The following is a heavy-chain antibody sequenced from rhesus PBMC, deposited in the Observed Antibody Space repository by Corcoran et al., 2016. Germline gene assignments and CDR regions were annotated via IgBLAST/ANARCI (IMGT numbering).Heavy chain of an antibody. V-gene: IGHV3-16*01. D-gene: IGHD6-31*01. CDR2: NKNKTEGGTA. CDR3: TRGGIAAAGPFDY. Sequence: EVQLVESGGGLVQPGGSLRLSCAASGFTFSNYWMSWVRQAPGKGLEWVGRNKNKTEGGTAAYAESVKGRFNISRDDLKNTLYLKMKSLKTEDTAVDYCTRGGIAAAGPFDYWGQGVLVTVSS. J-gene: IGHJ4*01. CDR1: GFTFSNYW.